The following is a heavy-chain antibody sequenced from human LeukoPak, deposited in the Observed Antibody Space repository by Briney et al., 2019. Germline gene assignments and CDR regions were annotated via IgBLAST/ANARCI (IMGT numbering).Heavy chain of an antibody. V-gene: IGHV4-39*01. CDR1: GGSISSSSYY. CDR3: ARHEMSAAAGLYFDY. CDR2: IYYSGST. Sequence: SETLSLTCTVSGGSISSSSYYWGWIRQPPGKGLEWIGSIYYSGSTYYNPSLKSRVTISVDTSKNQSSLKLSSVTAADTAVYYCARHEMSAAAGLYFDYWGQGTLVTVSS. D-gene: IGHD6-13*01. J-gene: IGHJ4*02.